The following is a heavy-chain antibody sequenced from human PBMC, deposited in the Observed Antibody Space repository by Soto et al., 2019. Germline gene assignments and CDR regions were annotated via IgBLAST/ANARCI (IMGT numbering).Heavy chain of an antibody. Sequence: LRLCCAASGFTFSDSYMSWIRHAPGKGLEWISYITFSGNTVYYADSLKGRFTIARDNAKNSLYLQMNRLRAEDTAVYYCARVSWREKYGMDVWGQGTTVTVSS. CDR3: ARVSWREKYGMDV. CDR2: ITFSGNTV. V-gene: IGHV3-11*01. CDR1: GFTFSDSY. J-gene: IGHJ6*02.